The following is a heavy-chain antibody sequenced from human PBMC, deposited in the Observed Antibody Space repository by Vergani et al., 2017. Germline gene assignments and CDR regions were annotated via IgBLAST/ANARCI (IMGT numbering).Heavy chain of an antibody. CDR2: IYYDGSKK. CDR3: VREGSYCGSTTCRNPSYVYYYHMDV. D-gene: IGHD2-21*01. J-gene: IGHJ6*03. CDR1: GFTFSTYA. Sequence: QVQLVESGGGVVQPGRPLRLSCTSSGFTFSTYAMHWVRQAPGKGLEWVAIIYYDGSKKYYADSVKGRFTIYRDNSRNTLDLLMSSLRAEDPAIYYCVREGSYCGSTTCRNPSYVYYYHMDVWGEGTTVTVSS. V-gene: IGHV3-33*01.